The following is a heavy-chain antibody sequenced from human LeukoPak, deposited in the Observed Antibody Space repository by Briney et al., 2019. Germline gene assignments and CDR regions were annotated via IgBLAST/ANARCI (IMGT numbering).Heavy chain of an antibody. CDR3: ATPGPAPINNWFET. CDR2: FDPEDGET. V-gene: IGHV1-24*01. D-gene: IGHD2-2*01. J-gene: IGHJ5*02. CDR1: GHTLTELS. Sequence: ASVKVSCKVSGHTLTELSMHWVRQAPGKGLEWMGSFDPEDGETVYAQNFQGRVTPTEDTSIDTAYMELYILRSEDTAVYYCATPGPAPINNWFETWGQGTLVTVSS.